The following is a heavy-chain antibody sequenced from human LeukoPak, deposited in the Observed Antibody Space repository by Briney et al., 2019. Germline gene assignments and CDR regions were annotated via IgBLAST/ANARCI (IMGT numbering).Heavy chain of an antibody. CDR2: IYYSGTT. Sequence: SETLSLTCIVSNVSISSKSYYWGWIRQSPGKGLEWIGSIYYSGTTYYNPSLKSRVTISVDTSKNQFSLKLSSVTAADTAVYYCARDSSTVTNYWGQGTLVTVSS. J-gene: IGHJ4*02. CDR3: ARDSSTVTNY. D-gene: IGHD4-17*01. CDR1: NVSISSKSYY. V-gene: IGHV4-39*02.